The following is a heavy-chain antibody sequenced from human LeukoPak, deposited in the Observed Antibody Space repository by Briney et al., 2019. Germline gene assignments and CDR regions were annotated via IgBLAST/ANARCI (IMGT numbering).Heavy chain of an antibody. CDR2: IYHTGST. V-gene: IGHV4-59*01. CDR1: GGSISSYY. CDR3: ASRKLGNDY. J-gene: IGHJ4*02. Sequence: SETLSLTCTVSGGSISSYYWSWIRQSPGKGLEWIGYIYHTGSTSYSPSLKSRVTISGDTSQNQFSLKLSSVTAADTAVYYCASRKLGNDYWGQGTLVTVSS. D-gene: IGHD7-27*01.